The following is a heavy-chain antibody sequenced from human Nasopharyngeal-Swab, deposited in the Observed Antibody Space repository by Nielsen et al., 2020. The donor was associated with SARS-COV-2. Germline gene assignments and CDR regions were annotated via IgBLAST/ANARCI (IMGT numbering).Heavy chain of an antibody. V-gene: IGHV3-21*01. CDR3: AREPGYDSSGYALGY. D-gene: IGHD3-22*01. J-gene: IGHJ4*02. CDR1: GFTFSSYS. CDR2: LSSSSSYI. Sequence: GGSLRLSCAASGFTFSSYSMNWVRQAPGKGLEWVSSLSSSSSYIYYADSVKGRFTISRDNAKNSLYLQMNSLRAEDTAVYYCAREPGYDSSGYALGYWGQGTLVTVSS.